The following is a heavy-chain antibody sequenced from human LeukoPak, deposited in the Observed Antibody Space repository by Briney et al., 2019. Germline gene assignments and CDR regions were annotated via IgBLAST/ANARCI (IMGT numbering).Heavy chain of an antibody. V-gene: IGHV3-9*01. D-gene: IGHD3-10*01. CDR1: GFTFSGHW. CDR3: AKVGARGADRGWFDP. Sequence: GGSLRLSCTASGFTFSGHWIHWVRQPPGKGLEWVSGISWNSGSIGYADSVKGRFTISRDNAKNSLYLQMNSLRAEDTALYYCAKVGARGADRGWFDPWGQGTLVTVSS. J-gene: IGHJ5*02. CDR2: ISWNSGSI.